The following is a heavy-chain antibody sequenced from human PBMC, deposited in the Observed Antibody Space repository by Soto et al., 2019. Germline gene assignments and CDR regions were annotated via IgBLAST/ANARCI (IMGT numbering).Heavy chain of an antibody. J-gene: IGHJ6*02. D-gene: IGHD3-10*02. CDR1: GYTFTRYG. CDR3: ATNGRPRDYHDVQDF. V-gene: IGHV1-18*01. Sequence: ASVKVSCKASGYTFTRYGISWVRQAPGQGLEWMGWISGYNGDTNYAQKFQGRVSMTIDTSTTTAYMELRSLTSDDTAVYYCATNGRPRDYHDVQDFWGRRSKVIGSS. CDR2: ISGYNGDT.